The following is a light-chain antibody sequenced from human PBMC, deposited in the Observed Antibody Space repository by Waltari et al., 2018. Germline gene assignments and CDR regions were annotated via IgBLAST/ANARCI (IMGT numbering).Light chain of an antibody. J-gene: IGKJ3*01. V-gene: IGKV3-15*01. CDR2: DAS. CDR3: QQYKDWSPFT. CDR1: QSVSSK. Sequence: EVVMTQSPATLSVSPGERATLSCRASQSVSSKLAWYQQKPGQPPRLLMYDASTRATDITARFSGSGSGTEFTITISSLQSEDFAVYHCQQYKDWSPFTFGPGTKVEIK.